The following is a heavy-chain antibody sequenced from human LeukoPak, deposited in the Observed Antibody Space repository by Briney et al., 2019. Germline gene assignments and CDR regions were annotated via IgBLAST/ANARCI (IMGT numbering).Heavy chain of an antibody. J-gene: IGHJ4*02. CDR1: GGSISSSSYY. Sequence: SETLSLTCTVSGGSISSSSYYWGWIRQLPGKGLEWIGSIYYSGSTYYNPSLKSRVTISVKTSKNQFSLKLSSVTAADTAIYYCARVTGYMIEDYFDYWGQGTLVTVSS. V-gene: IGHV4-39*07. D-gene: IGHD3-22*01. CDR2: IYYSGST. CDR3: ARVTGYMIEDYFDY.